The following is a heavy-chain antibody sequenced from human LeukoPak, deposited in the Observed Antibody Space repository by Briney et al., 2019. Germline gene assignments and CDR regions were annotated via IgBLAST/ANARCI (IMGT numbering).Heavy chain of an antibody. Sequence: SETLSLTCTVSGGSISSQSYYWGWIRQPPGKGLEWIGSIYYKGNTYLNPSLKGRVTISEDTSKNQFSLKLSSVTAADTAIYYCAKMGNPAAVTTDYWGQGTLVTVSS. CDR2: IYYKGNT. D-gene: IGHD4-17*01. CDR1: GGSISSQSYY. J-gene: IGHJ4*02. V-gene: IGHV4-39*07. CDR3: AKMGNPAAVTTDY.